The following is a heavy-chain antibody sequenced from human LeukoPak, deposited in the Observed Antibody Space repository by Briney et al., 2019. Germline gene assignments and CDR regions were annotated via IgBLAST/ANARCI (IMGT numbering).Heavy chain of an antibody. Sequence: GGSLRLSCAASGFTFSSYAMSWVRQAPGKGPEWVSAISGSGGSTYYADSVKGRFTISRDNSKNTLYLQMNSLRAEDTAVYYCAKGEDYYDSSGPLDYWGQGTLVTVSS. V-gene: IGHV3-23*01. CDR1: GFTFSSYA. CDR3: AKGEDYYDSSGPLDY. D-gene: IGHD3-22*01. J-gene: IGHJ4*02. CDR2: ISGSGGST.